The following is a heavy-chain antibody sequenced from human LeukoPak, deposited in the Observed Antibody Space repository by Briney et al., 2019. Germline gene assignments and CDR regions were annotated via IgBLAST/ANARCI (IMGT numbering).Heavy chain of an antibody. D-gene: IGHD6-13*01. CDR1: GYTFTSYD. J-gene: IGHJ5*02. CDR3: ARGRYSSCWYGMENWFDP. V-gene: IGHV1-8*01. CDR2: MNPNSGNT. Sequence: ASVKVSCKASGYTFTSYDINWVRQATGQGLEWMGWMNPNSGNTGYAQKFQGRVTMTRNTSISTAYMELSSLRSEDTAVYYCARGRYSSCWYGMENWFDPWGQGTLVTVSS.